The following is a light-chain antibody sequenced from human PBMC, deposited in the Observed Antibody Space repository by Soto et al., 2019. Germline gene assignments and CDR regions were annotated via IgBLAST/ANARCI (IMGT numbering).Light chain of an antibody. CDR2: DNN. CDR1: SSNIGNNY. Sequence: QSVLTQPPSVSAAPGQKVTISCSGSSSNIGNNYVSWYQQLPGTAPKLLIYDNNKGPSGIPDRFSGSKSGTSATLGITGLQTGDEADYYCGTWDSSLSAAYVFGTGTKLTVL. V-gene: IGLV1-51*01. J-gene: IGLJ1*01. CDR3: GTWDSSLSAAYV.